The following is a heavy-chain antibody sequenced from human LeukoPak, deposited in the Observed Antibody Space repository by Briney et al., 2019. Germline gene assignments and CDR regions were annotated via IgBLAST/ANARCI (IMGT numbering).Heavy chain of an antibody. Sequence: SGGSLRLSCAASGLTFSSYGMHWVRQAPGKGLEWVAVISYDGSNKYYADSVKGRFTISRDNSKNTLYLQMNSLRAEDTAVYYCAKGNGYYYGSGSDYWGQGTLVTVSS. D-gene: IGHD3-10*01. CDR1: GLTFSSYG. J-gene: IGHJ4*02. V-gene: IGHV3-30*18. CDR3: AKGNGYYYGSGSDY. CDR2: ISYDGSNK.